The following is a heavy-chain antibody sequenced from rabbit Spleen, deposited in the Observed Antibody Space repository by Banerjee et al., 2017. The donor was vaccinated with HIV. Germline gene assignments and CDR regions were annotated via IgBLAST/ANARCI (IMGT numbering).Heavy chain of an antibody. CDR2: IYTGSSGSSGST. V-gene: IGHV1S40*01. J-gene: IGHJ4*01. CDR1: GFSFSSSYW. D-gene: IGHD8-1*01. Sequence: QSLEESGGGLVKPGASLTLTCKASGFSFSSSYWICWVRQAPGKGLEWVGCIYTGSSGSSGSTYYASWAKGRFTISSDNAQNTVGLQLNSLTAADTATYFCARTGSSWSLNLWGQGTLVTVS. CDR3: ARTGSSWSLNL.